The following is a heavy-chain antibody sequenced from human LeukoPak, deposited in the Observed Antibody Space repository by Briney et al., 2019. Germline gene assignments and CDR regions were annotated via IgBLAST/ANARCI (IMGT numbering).Heavy chain of an antibody. CDR2: INPSGGST. V-gene: IGHV1-46*01. Sequence: ASVKVSCKASGYTFTSYYMHWVRQAPGQGLGWMGIINPSGGSTSYAQKFQGRVTMTRDMSTSTVYMELSSLRSEDTAVYYCARDSYTHDAFDIWGQGTMVTVSS. J-gene: IGHJ3*02. CDR1: GYTFTSYY. CDR3: ARDSYTHDAFDI.